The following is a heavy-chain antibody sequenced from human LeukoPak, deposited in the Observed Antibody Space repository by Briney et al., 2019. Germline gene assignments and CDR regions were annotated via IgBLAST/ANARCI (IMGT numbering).Heavy chain of an antibody. J-gene: IGHJ4*02. CDR2: IDSSSSTI. CDR1: GFTFSSYS. Sequence: GGSLRLSCAASGFTFSSYSMNWVHQAPGKGLEWVSYIDSSSSTIYYADSVKGRFTISRDNAKNSLYLQMNSLRAEDTAVYYCVSPFDYWGQGTLVTVSS. CDR3: VSPFDY. V-gene: IGHV3-48*01.